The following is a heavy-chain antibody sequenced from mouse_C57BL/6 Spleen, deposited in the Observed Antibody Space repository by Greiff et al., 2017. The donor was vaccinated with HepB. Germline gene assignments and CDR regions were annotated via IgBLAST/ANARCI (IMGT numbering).Heavy chain of an antibody. V-gene: IGHV1-26*01. J-gene: IGHJ3*01. D-gene: IGHD2-4*01. Sequence: EVQLQQSGPELVKPGASVKISCKASGYTFTDYYMNWVKQSHGKSLEWIGDINPNNGGTSYNQKFKGKATLTVDKSSSTAYMELRSLTSEDSAVYYCAIRVGYDSFAYWGQGTLVTVSA. CDR3: AIRVGYDSFAY. CDR2: INPNNGGT. CDR1: GYTFTDYY.